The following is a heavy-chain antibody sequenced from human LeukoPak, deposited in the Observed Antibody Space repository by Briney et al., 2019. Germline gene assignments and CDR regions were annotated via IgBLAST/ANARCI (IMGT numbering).Heavy chain of an antibody. V-gene: IGHV1-2*02. D-gene: IGHD3-10*01. J-gene: IGHJ2*01. CDR3: ARGRGTTMVRGVITNYFDL. CDR2: IDPNSGGT. CDR1: GYTFTAHY. Sequence: VASVKVSCKTSGYTFTAHYIHWVRQAPGQGLEWMGWIDPNSGGTNYAQKFLGSVTMTGDTSINTAFIEIRRLRSDDTAIYYCARGRGTTMVRGVITNYFDLWGRGSLVTVSS.